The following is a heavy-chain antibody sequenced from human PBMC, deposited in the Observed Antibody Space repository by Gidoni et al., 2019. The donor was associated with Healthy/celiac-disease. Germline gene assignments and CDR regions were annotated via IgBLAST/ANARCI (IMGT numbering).Heavy chain of an antibody. Sequence: EVQLVESGGGLVQPGGSLRLSCAASGFTFSSYWMSWVRQAPGKGLEGVANIKQDGSEKYYVDSVKGRFTISRDNAKNSLYLPMNSLRAEDTAVYYCARAPVAETWDYWGQGTLVTVSS. CDR2: IKQDGSEK. J-gene: IGHJ4*02. D-gene: IGHD6-19*01. CDR3: ARAPVAETWDY. V-gene: IGHV3-7*03. CDR1: GFTFSSYW.